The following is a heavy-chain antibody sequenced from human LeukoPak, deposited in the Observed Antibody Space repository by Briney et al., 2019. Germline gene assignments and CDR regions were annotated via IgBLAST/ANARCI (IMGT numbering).Heavy chain of an antibody. CDR3: ERDQHGMDV. CDR2: TYYRSKWYN. J-gene: IGHJ6*02. CDR1: GDSVSSNTAA. D-gene: IGHD2-21*01. Sequence: SQTLSLTCAIFGDSVSSNTAAWNWIRQSPSRGLEWLGRTYYRSKWYNDYAISMRSRILVNPDTSKNQFSLQLNSVTSEDTGVYWCERDQHGMDVWGQGTTFTVSS. V-gene: IGHV6-1*01.